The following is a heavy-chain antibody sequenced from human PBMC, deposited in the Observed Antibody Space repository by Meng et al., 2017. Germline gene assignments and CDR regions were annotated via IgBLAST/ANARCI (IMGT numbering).Heavy chain of an antibody. Sequence: QAEVVQSGAVVQKSGPTVKIACKASGYTFTSYDINWVRQATGQGLEWMGWMNPNSGNTGYAQKFQGRVTMTRNTSISTAYMELSSLRSEDTAVYYCARQYSSSWYWFDPWGQGTLVTVSS. J-gene: IGHJ5*02. CDR3: ARQYSSSWYWFDP. CDR1: GYTFTSYD. D-gene: IGHD6-13*01. CDR2: MNPNSGNT. V-gene: IGHV1-8*01.